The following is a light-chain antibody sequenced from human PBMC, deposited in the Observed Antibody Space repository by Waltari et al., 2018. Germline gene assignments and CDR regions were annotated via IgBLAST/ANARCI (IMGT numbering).Light chain of an antibody. Sequence: QSVLTQAPSASGTPGQRVIISCSGSSSNIGNNPVNWYQPVPGTAPKLLIFYNNERPSVVPDRLSGSKSGTSASLAISGLQSEDEADYYCASWDDGLNGWVFGGGTRLTVL. CDR1: SSNIGNNP. CDR3: ASWDDGLNGWV. CDR2: YNN. J-gene: IGLJ3*02. V-gene: IGLV1-44*01.